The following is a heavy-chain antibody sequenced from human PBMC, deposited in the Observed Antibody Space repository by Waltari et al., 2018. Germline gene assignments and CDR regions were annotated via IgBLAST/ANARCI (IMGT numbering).Heavy chain of an antibody. CDR3: ARGRNYDSTLGRNDSSHSGLDV. D-gene: IGHD3-3*01. V-gene: IGHV4-34*02. CDR1: GASLGDSI. CDR2: VSHSGSP. Sequence: QVLLQQWGAGLLKPSETLSLTCDISGASLGDSIWTWLRQPPGKGLEWLGQVSHSGSPISNPSVKSRVTLSLDTSQRKLSLRLQSVTAADTAVYYCARGRNYDSTLGRNDSSHSGLDVWGQGSAVTVSS. J-gene: IGHJ6*01.